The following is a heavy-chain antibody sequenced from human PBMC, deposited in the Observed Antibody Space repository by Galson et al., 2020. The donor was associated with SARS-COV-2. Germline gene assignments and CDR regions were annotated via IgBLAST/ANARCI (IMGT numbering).Heavy chain of an antibody. V-gene: IGHV5-51*01. D-gene: IGHD1-26*01. CDR2: IYPGDSDT. J-gene: IGHJ2*01. CDR1: GYDFSGQW. Sequence: GESLKISCTGSGYDFSGQWIAWVRRMPGKGLEWMGVIYPGDSDTQYSPSFQGQVTISADKSIRTAYLQWSSLKASDTAIYYCARALLYNGNYYWYCDLWGRGTRGTVSS. CDR3: ARALLYNGNYYWYCDL.